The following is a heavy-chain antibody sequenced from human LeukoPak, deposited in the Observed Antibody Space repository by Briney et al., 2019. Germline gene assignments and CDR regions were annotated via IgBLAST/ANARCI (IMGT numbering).Heavy chain of an antibody. CDR2: IYYSGST. CDR3: ARVRYNWNGWFDP. Sequence: SETLSLTCTVSGGSISSSSYYWGWIRQPPGKGLEWIGSIYYSGSTYYNPSLKSRVTISVDRSKNQFSLKLSSVTAADTAVYYCARVRYNWNGWFDPWGQGTLVTVSS. V-gene: IGHV4-39*07. CDR1: GGSISSSSYY. J-gene: IGHJ5*02. D-gene: IGHD1-1*01.